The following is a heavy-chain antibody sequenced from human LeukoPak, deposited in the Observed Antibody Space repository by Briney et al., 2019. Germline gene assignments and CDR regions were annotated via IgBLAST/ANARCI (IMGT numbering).Heavy chain of an antibody. CDR1: GYTFTGYY. CDR2: INPNSGGT. D-gene: IGHD3-22*01. CDR3: ARESTYYDSTDYYQGDAFDI. J-gene: IGHJ3*02. Sequence: GASVKVSCKASGYTFTGYYMHWVRQAPGQGLEWMGRINPNSGGTNYAQKFQGGVTMTRETSISTAYMELSRLRSDDTAVYYCARESTYYDSTDYYQGDAFDIWGQGTMVTVSS. V-gene: IGHV1-2*02.